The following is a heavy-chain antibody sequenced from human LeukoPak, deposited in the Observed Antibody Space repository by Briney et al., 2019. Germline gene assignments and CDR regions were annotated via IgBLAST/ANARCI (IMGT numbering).Heavy chain of an antibody. V-gene: IGHV4-59*01. CDR3: ARELGYCSSTSCYAHWFDP. CDR1: GGSISSYY. D-gene: IGHD2-2*01. Sequence: SETLSLTCTASGGSISSYYWSWIRQPPGKGLEWIGYIYYSGSTNYNPSLKSRVTISVDTSKNQFSLKLSSVTAADTAVYYCARELGYCSSTSCYAHWFDPWGQGTLVTVSS. J-gene: IGHJ5*02. CDR2: IYYSGST.